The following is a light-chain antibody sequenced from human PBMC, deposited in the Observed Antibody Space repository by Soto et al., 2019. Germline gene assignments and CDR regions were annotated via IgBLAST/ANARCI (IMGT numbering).Light chain of an antibody. CDR3: MQALETPT. CDR2: LGS. Sequence: DILMTQSPLSLPVTPGEPASISCTSSQSLLHTNAYNYVDWYLQKPGQSPQLLIYLGSNRASGVPDRCSGSGSGTDFTLKISRVEAEDVGVYYCMQALETPTFGQGTRLEIK. V-gene: IGKV2-28*01. CDR1: QSLLHTNAYNY. J-gene: IGKJ5*01.